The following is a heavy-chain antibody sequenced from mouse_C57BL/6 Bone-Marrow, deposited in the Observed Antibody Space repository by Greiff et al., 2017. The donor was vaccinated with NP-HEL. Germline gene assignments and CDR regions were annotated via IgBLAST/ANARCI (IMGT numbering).Heavy chain of an antibody. Sequence: VQLQQPGAELVMPGASVKLSCKASGYTFTSYWMHWVKQRPGQGLEWIGEIDPSDSYTNYNQKFKGKSTLTVDKSSSTAYMQLSSLTSEDSAVYYCASHYDGYCDYWGKGTTLTVSS. CDR1: GYTFTSYW. J-gene: IGHJ2*01. D-gene: IGHD2-3*01. V-gene: IGHV1-69*01. CDR2: IDPSDSYT. CDR3: ASHYDGYCDY.